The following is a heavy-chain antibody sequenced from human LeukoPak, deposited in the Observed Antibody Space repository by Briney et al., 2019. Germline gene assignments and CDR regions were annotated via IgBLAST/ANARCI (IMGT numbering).Heavy chain of an antibody. D-gene: IGHD3-10*01. CDR2: ISSSGSTI. CDR1: GFTFSSYE. Sequence: PGGSLRLSCAASGFTFSSYEMDWVRQAPGKGLEWVSYISSSGSTIYYADSVKGRFTISRDNAKNSLYLQMNSLRAEDTAVYYCARARSGSADYWGQGTLVTVSS. J-gene: IGHJ4*02. CDR3: ARARSGSADY. V-gene: IGHV3-48*03.